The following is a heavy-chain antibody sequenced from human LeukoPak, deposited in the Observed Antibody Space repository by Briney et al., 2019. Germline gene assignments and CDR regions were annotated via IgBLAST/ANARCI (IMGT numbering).Heavy chain of an antibody. CDR3: ARDLEYESVDY. J-gene: IGHJ4*02. CDR2: INPNSGGT. D-gene: IGHD1-1*01. Sequence: GASVKVSCKASGYTFAGYYMHWVRQAPGQGLEWMGWINPNSGGTNYAQKFQGRVTMTRDTSISTAYMELSRLRSDDTAVYYWARDLEYESVDYWGQGTLVTVSS. V-gene: IGHV1-2*02. CDR1: GYTFAGYY.